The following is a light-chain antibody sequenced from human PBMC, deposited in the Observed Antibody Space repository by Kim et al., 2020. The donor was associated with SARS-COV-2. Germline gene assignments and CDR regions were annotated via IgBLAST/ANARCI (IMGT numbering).Light chain of an antibody. CDR3: CSYTSSNSYV. V-gene: IGLV2-14*04. CDR2: DVN. CDR1: SSDVGGYNY. Sequence: GQSITISCTGTSSDVGGYNYVSWYQQHPGKAPKLIIYDVNKRPSGLSNRFSGSKSGNTASLTISGLQAEDEADYHCCSYTSSNSYVFGTGTQLTVL. J-gene: IGLJ1*01.